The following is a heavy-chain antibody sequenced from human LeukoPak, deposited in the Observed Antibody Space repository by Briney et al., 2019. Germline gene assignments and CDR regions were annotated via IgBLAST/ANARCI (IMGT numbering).Heavy chain of an antibody. Sequence: SETLSLTCTVSGGSISSSSYHWGWIRQPPGKGLEWIGNMYYSGSTYYNPSLKSRVTLSVDTSKNQFSLKLSSVTAADTAVYYCARRICGGDCYFGGTRHAFDIWGQGTMVTVSS. CDR1: GGSISSSSYH. D-gene: IGHD2-21*01. CDR3: ARRICGGDCYFGGTRHAFDI. V-gene: IGHV4-39*01. CDR2: MYYSGST. J-gene: IGHJ3*02.